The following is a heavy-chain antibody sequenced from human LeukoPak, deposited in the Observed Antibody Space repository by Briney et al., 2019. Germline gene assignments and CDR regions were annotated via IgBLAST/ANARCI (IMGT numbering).Heavy chain of an antibody. CDR3: VKADGVTPE. V-gene: IGHV3-23*01. CDR1: GFTFNNNA. J-gene: IGHJ4*02. Sequence: GGSLRLSCAVSGFTFNNNAMSWVRQAPGKGLECVSAISATGGATYYADSVKGRITISRDNSKSTLYLQMNSLRAVDTAVYYCVKADGVTPEWGQGTLVTVSS. D-gene: IGHD5-18*01. CDR2: ISATGGAT.